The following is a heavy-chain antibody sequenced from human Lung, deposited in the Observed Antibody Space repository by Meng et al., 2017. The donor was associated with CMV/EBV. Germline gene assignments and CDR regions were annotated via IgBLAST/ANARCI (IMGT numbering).Heavy chain of an antibody. Sequence: SGYTFTGYYIHWVRQAPGQGLEWMGRINSNSDDTNYAQNFQDRLTMTRDTSISTVYMELTRLTSDDTAVYYCARGGVLLPAGKSWFDHGGLGTLVTVSS. D-gene: IGHD2-2*01. CDR3: ARGGVLLPAGKSWFDH. CDR2: INSNSDDT. CDR1: GYTFTGYY. V-gene: IGHV1-2*06. J-gene: IGHJ5*02.